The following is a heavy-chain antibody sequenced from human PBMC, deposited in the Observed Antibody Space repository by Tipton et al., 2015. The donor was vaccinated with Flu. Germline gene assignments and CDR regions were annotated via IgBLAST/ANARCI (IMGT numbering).Heavy chain of an antibody. D-gene: IGHD1-1*01. V-gene: IGHV1-46*01. J-gene: IGHJ3*01. Sequence: QLVQSGAEVKTPGASVKVSCKASGYTFTSYNMHWVRQAPGQGLEWMGIIYPAGGGISYAQKFQGRVLMTRDRSTGTVHMELSTLRSDDTAMYYCARDKGVGTYTFDVWGQGTMVTVSS. CDR2: IYPAGGGI. CDR1: GYTFTSYN. CDR3: ARDKGVGTYTFDV.